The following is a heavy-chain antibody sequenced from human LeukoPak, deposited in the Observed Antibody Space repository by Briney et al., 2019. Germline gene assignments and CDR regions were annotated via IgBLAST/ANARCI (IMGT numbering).Heavy chain of an antibody. J-gene: IGHJ4*02. V-gene: IGHV4-34*01. CDR3: ARIYSSSWYEVVY. CDR1: GGSFSGYY. CDR2: INHSGST. Sequence: SETLSLTCAVYGGSFSGYYWSWIRQPPGKGLEWIGEINHSGSTNYNPSLKSRVTISVDTSKNQFSLKLSSVTAADTAVYYCARIYSSSWYEVVYWGQGTLVTVSS. D-gene: IGHD6-13*01.